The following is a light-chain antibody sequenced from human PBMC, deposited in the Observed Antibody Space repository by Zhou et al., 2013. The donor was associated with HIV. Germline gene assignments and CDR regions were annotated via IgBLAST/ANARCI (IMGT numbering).Light chain of an antibody. CDR3: QQSYGSTPFT. CDR1: QRIGKY. V-gene: IGKV1-39*01. J-gene: IGKJ3*01. Sequence: DIQMTQSPSSLSAFVGDTVTITCRASQRIGKYLNWYQQKPGKAPMLLIYAASSLQSGVPSRFSGSGSGTDFTLTISSLKPEDFATYYCQQSYGSTPFTFGPGTKVDIK. CDR2: AAS.